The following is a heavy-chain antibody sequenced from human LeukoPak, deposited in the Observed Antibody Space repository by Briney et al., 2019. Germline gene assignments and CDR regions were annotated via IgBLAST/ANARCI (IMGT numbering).Heavy chain of an antibody. J-gene: IGHJ3*02. CDR2: INPNSGGT. V-gene: IGHV1-2*06. D-gene: IGHD1-26*01. CDR1: GYTFTGYY. Sequence: ASVNVSCKASGYTFTGYYMHWVRQAPGQGLEWMGRINPNSGGTNYAQKFQGRVTMTRDTSTSTAYMELSRLRSDDTAVYYCARSSGSYYGAFDIWGQGTMVTVSS. CDR3: ARSSGSYYGAFDI.